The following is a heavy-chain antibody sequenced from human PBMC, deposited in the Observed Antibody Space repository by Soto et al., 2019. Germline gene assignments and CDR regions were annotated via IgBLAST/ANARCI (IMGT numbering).Heavy chain of an antibody. CDR1: GYTFSSYV. V-gene: IGHV1-3*05. CDR2: INAANGNT. D-gene: IGHD5-12*01. Sequence: QAQLVQSGAEEKKPGASVTVSCKASGYTFSSYVIHWVRKAPGQRLQWMGWINAANGNTKYSQNFQDRATIIRDTSASTVYVELTSLRSEDTAVYYCARVRNSGTYFAFDIWGQGTMVTVSS. J-gene: IGHJ3*02. CDR3: ARVRNSGTYFAFDI.